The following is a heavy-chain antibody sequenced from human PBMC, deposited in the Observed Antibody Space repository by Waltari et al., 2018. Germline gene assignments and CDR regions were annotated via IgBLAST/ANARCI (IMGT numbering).Heavy chain of an antibody. J-gene: IGHJ6*03. CDR1: GGSLSSSSYF. CDR2: IYYSGST. CDR3: AREVPRNGYIGLIYYYMDV. V-gene: IGHV4-39*01. Sequence: QLQLQESGPGLVKPSETLSLTCTVSGGSLSSSSYFWAWLRQPPGKGLEWIGRIYYSGSTYYNLSLKSRVTIVVDRSTNQVSLKLTSGTAADTAVYFCAREVPRNGYIGLIYYYMDVWGKGTTVTVSS. D-gene: IGHD5-12*01.